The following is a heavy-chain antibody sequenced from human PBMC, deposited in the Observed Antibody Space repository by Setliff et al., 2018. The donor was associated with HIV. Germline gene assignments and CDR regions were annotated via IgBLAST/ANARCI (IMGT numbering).Heavy chain of an antibody. D-gene: IGHD3-22*01. CDR2: IYTSGSTSGST. V-gene: IGHV4-61*09. CDR1: GGSISRGDYY. J-gene: IGHJ6*03. CDR3: ARLHDSSGYEAREDYYMDV. Sequence: SETLSLTCTVSGGSISRGDYYWNWIRQPAGKGLEWIGHIYTSGSTSGSTNYNPSLKSRVTISVDTSKNQFSLKLSSVTAADTAVYYCARLHDSSGYEAREDYYMDVWGKGTTVTVSS.